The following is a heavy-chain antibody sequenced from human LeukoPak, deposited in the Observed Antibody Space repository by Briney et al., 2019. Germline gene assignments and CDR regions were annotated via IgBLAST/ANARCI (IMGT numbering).Heavy chain of an antibody. J-gene: IGHJ4*02. Sequence: SVKGRFTISRDNSKNTLYLQMNSLRAEDTAVYYCAKGMAEYFDYWGQGTLVTVSS. V-gene: IGHV3-23*01. CDR3: AKGMAEYFDY. D-gene: IGHD6-6*01.